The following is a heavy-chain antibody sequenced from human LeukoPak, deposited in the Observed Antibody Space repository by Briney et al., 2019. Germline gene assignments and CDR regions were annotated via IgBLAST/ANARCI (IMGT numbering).Heavy chain of an antibody. CDR3: AKDSQSVAFFLDDAFDL. CDR1: GFTFSRSA. CDR2: ISNDGMRK. Sequence: GGSLRLSCAASGFTFSRSAMHWVRQPPGKGLEWMAVISNDGMRKFHADSVKGRFTISRDNSKNTLYLQMDSLTTEDTALYYCAKDSQSVAFFLDDAFDLWGQGTIVTVSA. D-gene: IGHD2/OR15-2a*01. J-gene: IGHJ3*01. V-gene: IGHV3-30*04.